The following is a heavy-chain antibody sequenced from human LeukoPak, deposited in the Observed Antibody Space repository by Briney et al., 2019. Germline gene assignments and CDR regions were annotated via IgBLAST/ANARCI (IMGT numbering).Heavy chain of an antibody. CDR3: AKDRTSWYYFDY. Sequence: GGSLRLSCAASGFTFSSYSMLWVRQAPGKGLEWVSSISSSTSYIYYADSVKGRFTISRDNAKNSLYLQMNSLRAEDTAVYYCAKDRTSWYYFDYWGQGTLVTVSS. J-gene: IGHJ4*02. V-gene: IGHV3-21*01. CDR1: GFTFSSYS. CDR2: ISSSTSYI.